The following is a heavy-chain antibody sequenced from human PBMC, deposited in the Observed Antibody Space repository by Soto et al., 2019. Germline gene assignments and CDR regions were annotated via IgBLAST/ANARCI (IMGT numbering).Heavy chain of an antibody. J-gene: IGHJ4*02. CDR2: IYYSGST. CDR3: ARRYGGNFDY. V-gene: IGHV4-30-4*02. Sequence: SETLSLTCTVSGGSISSDDYYWSWIRQPPGKGLEWIGYIYYSGSTYYNPSLKSRLTISLDTSKNQFSLKLSSVTAADTAVYYCARRYGGNFDYWGQGTLVTVSS. CDR1: GGSISSDDYY. D-gene: IGHD3-16*01.